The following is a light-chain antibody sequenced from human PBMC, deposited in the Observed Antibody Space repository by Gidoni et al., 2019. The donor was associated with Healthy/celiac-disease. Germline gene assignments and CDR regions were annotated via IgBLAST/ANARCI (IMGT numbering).Light chain of an antibody. CDR1: QSVSSY. CDR3: QQRRGA. Sequence: EIVLTQSPATLSLSPGERATLSCRASQSVSSYLAWYQHKPGQAPRLLIYDASNRATGIPARFSGSGSGTDFTLTISSLEPEDFAVYYCQQRRGAFGGGTKVEIK. J-gene: IGKJ4*01. CDR2: DAS. V-gene: IGKV3-11*01.